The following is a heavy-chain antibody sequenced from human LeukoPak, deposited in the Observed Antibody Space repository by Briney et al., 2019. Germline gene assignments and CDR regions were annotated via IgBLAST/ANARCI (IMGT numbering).Heavy chain of an antibody. CDR1: GYTFTGYY. V-gene: IGHV1-2*02. Sequence: ASVKVSCKASGYTFTGYYMHWVRQAPGQGLEWMGWINPNSGGTNYAQKFQGRITMTRDTSISTAYMELGRLRSDDTAVYYCARVFGYCSGGSCYSPDYWGQGTLVTVSS. CDR2: INPNSGGT. D-gene: IGHD2-15*01. CDR3: ARVFGYCSGGSCYSPDY. J-gene: IGHJ4*02.